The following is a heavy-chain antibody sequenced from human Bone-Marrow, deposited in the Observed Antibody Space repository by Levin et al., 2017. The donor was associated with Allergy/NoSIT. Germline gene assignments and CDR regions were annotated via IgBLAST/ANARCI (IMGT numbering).Heavy chain of an antibody. CDR2: INPEGNEE. CDR1: GFTFSNYW. Sequence: PGGSLRLSCVASGFTFSNYWMTWVRQAPGKGLEWVANINPEGNEENYVGPLQGRVTISRDNAKNSVFLQMTSLTAEDTAVYYCARHERRRGKATASNYVGYYYALDIWGQGTTVSVSS. D-gene: IGHD4-11*01. CDR3: ARHERRRGKATASNYVGYYYALDI. J-gene: IGHJ6*02. V-gene: IGHV3-7*01.